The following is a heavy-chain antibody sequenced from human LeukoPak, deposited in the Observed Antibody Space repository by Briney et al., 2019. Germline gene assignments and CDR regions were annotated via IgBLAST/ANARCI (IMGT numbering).Heavy chain of an antibody. CDR1: GFTYSSCV. Sequence: PGGSLRLSCAPSGFTYSSCVMAWVRQAPGKGLEWVSSISGSGGSTYYADSVKGRFTISRDNSMNTLYLQMNSLTAEDTAVYYCAKRHCSSTHCYAFDYWGQGTLVTVSS. CDR2: ISGSGGST. V-gene: IGHV3-23*01. D-gene: IGHD2-2*01. J-gene: IGHJ4*02. CDR3: AKRHCSSTHCYAFDY.